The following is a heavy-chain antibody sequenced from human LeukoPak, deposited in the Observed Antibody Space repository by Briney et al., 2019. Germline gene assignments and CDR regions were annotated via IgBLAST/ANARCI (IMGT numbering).Heavy chain of an antibody. CDR3: AKDSMEVL. J-gene: IGHJ4*02. Sequence: GGSLRLSCAASGFSFRSHAMHWVRQAPGKGLEWVAFIRYDGSNKYYADSVKGRFTISRDNSKNTLYLQMNSLRAEDTAVYYCAKDSMEVLWGQGTLVTVSS. CDR1: GFSFRSHA. D-gene: IGHD1-1*01. V-gene: IGHV3-30*02. CDR2: IRYDGSNK.